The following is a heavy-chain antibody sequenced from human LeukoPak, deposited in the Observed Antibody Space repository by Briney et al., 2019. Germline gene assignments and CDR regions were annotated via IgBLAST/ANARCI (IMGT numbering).Heavy chain of an antibody. Sequence: SETLSLTCTVSGGSISSYYWSWIRQPPGKGLEWIGYIYYSGSTNYNPSLKSRVTISVDTSKNQFSLKLSSVTAADTAVYYCARSYSTRWGYFDYWGQGTLVTVSS. CDR3: ARSYSTRWGYFDY. D-gene: IGHD6-13*01. V-gene: IGHV4-59*01. J-gene: IGHJ4*02. CDR2: IYYSGST. CDR1: GGSISSYY.